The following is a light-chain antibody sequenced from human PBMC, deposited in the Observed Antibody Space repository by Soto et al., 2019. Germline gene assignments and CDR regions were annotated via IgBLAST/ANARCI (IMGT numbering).Light chain of an antibody. J-gene: IGKJ5*01. CDR1: QSVLFTSNNKNY. CDR3: QQLLSYPIT. Sequence: DIVMTQSPDSLAVSLGERATIKCKSSQSVLFTSNNKNYLGWFQQKPGKAPKLLIYAASTLQSGLPLSFSGSGSGTSFTLTISSLQPEDFATYYCQQLLSYPITFGQGTRLEIK. CDR2: AAS. V-gene: IGKV4-1*01.